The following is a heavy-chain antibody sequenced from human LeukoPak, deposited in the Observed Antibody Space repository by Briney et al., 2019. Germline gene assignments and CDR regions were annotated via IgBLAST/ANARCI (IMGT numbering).Heavy chain of an antibody. Sequence: PSETLSLTCTVSGGTISSYYWNWIRQPPGKGLEWIGYIHDSGSTKYNPSLKSRVTISVDTSKNQFSLKLSSVTAADTAVYYCATSVMYGGAFDIWGQGTMVTVSA. CDR3: ATSVMYGGAFDI. V-gene: IGHV4-59*08. CDR2: IHDSGST. D-gene: IGHD4-23*01. CDR1: GGTISSYY. J-gene: IGHJ3*02.